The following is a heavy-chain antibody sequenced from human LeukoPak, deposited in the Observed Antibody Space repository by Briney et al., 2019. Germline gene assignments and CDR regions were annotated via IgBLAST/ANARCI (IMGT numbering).Heavy chain of an antibody. V-gene: IGHV4-4*07. J-gene: IGHJ4*02. Sequence: SETPSLTCTVSGGSISSYYWSWIRQPAGKGLEWIGRIYTSGSTNYNPSLKSRVTMSVDTSKNQFSLKLSSVTAADTAVYYCARIMDTAMVSIFDYWGQGTLVTVSS. CDR1: GGSISSYY. CDR2: IYTSGST. CDR3: ARIMDTAMVSIFDY. D-gene: IGHD5-18*01.